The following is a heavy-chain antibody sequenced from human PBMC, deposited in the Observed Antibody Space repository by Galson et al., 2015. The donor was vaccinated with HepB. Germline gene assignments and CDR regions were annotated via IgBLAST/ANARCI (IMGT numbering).Heavy chain of an antibody. CDR2: ISYDGSNK. V-gene: IGHV3-30-3*01. Sequence: SLRLSCAASGFTFTRYAIHWVRQAPGKGLEWVAFISYDGSNKFYGEFVKGRFTISRDNSKNTVYVQMNRLKPEDTAVFYCAKGRGKVTPNYFDYWGQGTLVTVSS. D-gene: IGHD2-21*02. CDR1: GFTFTRYA. CDR3: AKGRGKVTPNYFDY. J-gene: IGHJ4*02.